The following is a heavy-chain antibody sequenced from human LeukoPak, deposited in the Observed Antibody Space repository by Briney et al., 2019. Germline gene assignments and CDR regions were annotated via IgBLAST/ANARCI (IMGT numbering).Heavy chain of an antibody. D-gene: IGHD4-17*01. CDR2: IYYSGRT. CDR3: ARVRDGDYGYIGFDP. V-gene: IGHV4-31*11. J-gene: IGHJ5*02. CDR1: GGSFSGYY. Sequence: SETLSLTCAVCGGSFSGYYWSWIRQPPGKGLEWIGYIYYSGRTYYNPSLKSRVTISVDTSKNQFSLKLSSVTAADTAVYHCARVRDGDYGYIGFDPWGQGTLVTVSS.